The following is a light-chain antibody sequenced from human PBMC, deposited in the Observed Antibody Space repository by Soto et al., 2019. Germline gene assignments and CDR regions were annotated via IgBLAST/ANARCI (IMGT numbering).Light chain of an antibody. CDR2: SNF. CDR1: SSNIGAGYD. V-gene: IGLV1-40*01. CDR3: QSYDSTLSAVV. Sequence: QSVLTQPPSVSGAPGQRVTISCTGSSSNIGAGYDVLWYQQLPGTAPKLLIYSNFNRPSGVPDRFSGSKSDTSASLAITGLQAEDEADYSCQSYDSTLSAVVFGGGTKLTVL. J-gene: IGLJ2*01.